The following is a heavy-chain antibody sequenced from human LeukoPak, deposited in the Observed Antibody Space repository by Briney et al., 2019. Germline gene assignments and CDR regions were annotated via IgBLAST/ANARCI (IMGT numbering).Heavy chain of an antibody. J-gene: IGHJ5*02. CDR1: GYTFTRYG. CDR2: ISAYNGNT. V-gene: IGHV1-18*01. Sequence: GSVKVSCKGSGYTFTRYGIRWGRQGPGQGLEWMGWISAYNGNTNYAQKLQGRVTMTTDTSTSTAYMELRSLRSDDTAVYYCARLSSGFDPWGQGTLVTVSS. D-gene: IGHD6-6*01. CDR3: ARLSSGFDP.